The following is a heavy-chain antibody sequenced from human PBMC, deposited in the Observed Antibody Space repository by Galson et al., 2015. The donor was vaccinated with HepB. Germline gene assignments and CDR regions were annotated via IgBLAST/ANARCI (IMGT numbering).Heavy chain of an antibody. J-gene: IGHJ4*02. CDR1: GFTFSGYA. CDR2: TSYDGSSS. CDR3: ARDSSAGDWKQLLGY. Sequence: SLRLSCAASGFTFSGYAMHWARQAPGKGLEWVAVTSYDGSSSSYADSVKGRFIISRDNSKNTLFLQMNSLRPDDTAVYYCARDSSAGDWKQLLGYWGQGTLVTVSS. D-gene: IGHD1-1*01. V-gene: IGHV3-30*04.